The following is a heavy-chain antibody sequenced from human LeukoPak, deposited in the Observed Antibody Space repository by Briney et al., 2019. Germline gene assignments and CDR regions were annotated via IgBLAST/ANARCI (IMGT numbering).Heavy chain of an antibody. V-gene: IGHV3-7*01. D-gene: IGHD3-22*01. Sequence: EGSLRLSCAASGFTFSSYWMSWVRQAPGKGLEWVANIKEDGSEKYYVDSVKGRFTISRDNAKNSLYLQMNSLRAEDTAVYYCARDLVYYDSSGYEGGYWGQGTLVTVSS. CDR1: GFTFSSYW. J-gene: IGHJ4*02. CDR2: IKEDGSEK. CDR3: ARDLVYYDSSGYEGGY.